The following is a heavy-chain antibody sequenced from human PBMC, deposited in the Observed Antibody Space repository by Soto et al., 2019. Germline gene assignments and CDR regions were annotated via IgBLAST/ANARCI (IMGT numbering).Heavy chain of an antibody. V-gene: IGHV4-59*13. D-gene: IGHD3-10*01. Sequence: LKASAPGLLKPSEPLSSPGTFSAASLSSYSWAWIRHPPGGGLEWIGIVDYSGTSNHNPSLKSRVTMSARTSRNQFSLKLTSVTAADPAVYFCARDRGGEGWAFDLWGRGTLITVSS. CDR3: ARDRGGEGWAFDL. CDR1: AASLSSYS. CDR2: VDYSGTS. J-gene: IGHJ2*01.